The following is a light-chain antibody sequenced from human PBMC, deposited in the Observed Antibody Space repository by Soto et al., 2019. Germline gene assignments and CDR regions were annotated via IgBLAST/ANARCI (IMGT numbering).Light chain of an antibody. J-gene: IGKJ1*01. CDR3: QQYGSSTWT. CDR2: GAS. V-gene: IGKV3-20*01. CDR1: KSVSSSY. Sequence: EIVLTQSPGTLSLSPGERATLSCRASKSVSSSYLAWYQQKPGQAPRLLIYGASSRATGIPDRFSGSGSGTDFTLTISRLEPEDFAVYYCQQYGSSTWTFGQWTKVEIK.